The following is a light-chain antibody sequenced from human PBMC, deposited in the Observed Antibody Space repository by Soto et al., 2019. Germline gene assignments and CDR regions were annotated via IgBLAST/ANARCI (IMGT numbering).Light chain of an antibody. CDR1: QSLVYSDGNTY. J-gene: IGKJ1*01. V-gene: IGKV2-30*01. CDR2: KVS. Sequence: DVVMTQCPLSLPVTLVQPASISCSSSQSLVYSDGNTYLNWFQLRPGQSPRXXXYKVSNRDFGVPDRFSGSGSGTDFTLKISNVEDEDVGVYDCMQGTHWPGTFGQGTKVDIK. CDR3: MQGTHWPGT.